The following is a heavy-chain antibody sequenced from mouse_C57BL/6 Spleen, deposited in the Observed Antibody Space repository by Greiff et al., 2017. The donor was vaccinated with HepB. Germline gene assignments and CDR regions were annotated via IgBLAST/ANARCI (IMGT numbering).Heavy chain of an antibody. Sequence: EVQLVESGAELVKPGASVKLSCTASGFNIKDYYMHWVKQRTEQGLEWIGRIDPEDGETKYAPKFQGKATITADTASNTTYLQLSSQTSEDTAVYFCARHRSNNWFAYWCQVTPVTVSA. CDR1: GFNIKDYY. J-gene: IGHJ3*01. V-gene: IGHV14-2*01. CDR3: ARHRSNNWFAY. D-gene: IGHD1-1*01. CDR2: IDPEDGET.